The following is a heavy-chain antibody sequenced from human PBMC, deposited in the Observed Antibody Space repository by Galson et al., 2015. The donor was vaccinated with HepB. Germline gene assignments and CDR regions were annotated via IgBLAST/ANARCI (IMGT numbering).Heavy chain of an antibody. CDR3: AKDRRSKAIFGVVGSNAGMDV. CDR1: GFTFNNYA. CDR2: ISYDGSNE. J-gene: IGHJ6*02. D-gene: IGHD3-3*01. V-gene: IGHV3-30*18. Sequence: SLRLSCAASGFTFNNYAMHWVRQAPGKGLEWVAAISYDGSNEYYADSVKGRFTISRDDSKNTLYLQINSLRAEDSAVYYCAKDRRSKAIFGVVGSNAGMDVWGQGTTVTVSS.